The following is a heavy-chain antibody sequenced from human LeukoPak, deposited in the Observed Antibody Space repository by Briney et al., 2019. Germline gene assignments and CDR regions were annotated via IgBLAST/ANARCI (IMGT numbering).Heavy chain of an antibody. CDR2: INHSGST. CDR3: ARTYCSSTSCYGLFWFDP. D-gene: IGHD2-2*01. CDR1: GGSFSGYY. V-gene: IGHV4-34*01. J-gene: IGHJ5*02. Sequence: SETLSLTCAVYGGSFSGYYWSWIRQPPGKGLEWIGEINHSGSTNYNPSLKSRVTISVDTSKNQFSLKLSSVTAADTAVYYCARTYCSSTSCYGLFWFDPWGQGTLVTVSS.